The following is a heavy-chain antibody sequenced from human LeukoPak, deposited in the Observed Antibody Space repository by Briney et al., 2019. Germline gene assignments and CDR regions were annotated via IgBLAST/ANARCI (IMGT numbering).Heavy chain of an antibody. Sequence: GGSLRLSCAASGFTFSSYDMHWVRQATGKGLEWVSAIGTAGDTYYPGSVKGRFTISRENAKNSLYLQMNSLRAGDTAVYYCARDGGAAGMDAFDIWGRGTMVTVSS. CDR1: GFTFSSYD. J-gene: IGHJ3*02. CDR2: IGTAGDT. D-gene: IGHD6-13*01. CDR3: ARDGGAAGMDAFDI. V-gene: IGHV3-13*01.